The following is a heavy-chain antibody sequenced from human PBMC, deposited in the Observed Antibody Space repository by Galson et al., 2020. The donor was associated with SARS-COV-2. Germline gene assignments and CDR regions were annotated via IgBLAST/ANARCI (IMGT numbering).Heavy chain of an antibody. CDR3: ARDRITGTTMTWFDP. D-gene: IGHD1-1*01. V-gene: IGHV3-74*01. CDR1: GFTFSSYW. J-gene: IGHJ5*02. Sequence: ETLSLTCAASGFTFSSYWMHWVRQAPGKGLVWVSRINSDGSSTSYADSVKGRFTISRDNAKNTLYLQMNSLRAEDTAVYYCARDRITGTTMTWFDPWGQGTLVTVSS. CDR2: INSDGSST.